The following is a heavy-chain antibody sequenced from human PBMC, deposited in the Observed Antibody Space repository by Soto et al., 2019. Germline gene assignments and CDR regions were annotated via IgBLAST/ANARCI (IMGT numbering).Heavy chain of an antibody. CDR2: ISGSGGST. Sequence: GGSLRLSCAASGFTFSSYAMSWVRQAPGKGLEWVSAISGSGGSTYYTDSVKGRFTIPRDNSKNTLYLQMNSLRAEDTAVYYCAKVGATVTSGYFDYWGQGTLVTVSS. CDR3: AKVGATVTSGYFDY. D-gene: IGHD4-17*01. J-gene: IGHJ4*02. V-gene: IGHV3-23*01. CDR1: GFTFSSYA.